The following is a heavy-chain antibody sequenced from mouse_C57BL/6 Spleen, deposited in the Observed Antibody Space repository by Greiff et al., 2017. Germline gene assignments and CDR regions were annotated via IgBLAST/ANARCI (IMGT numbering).Heavy chain of an antibody. D-gene: IGHD4-1*02. CDR3: ARERGQLGGFAY. V-gene: IGHV5-4*01. CDR2: ISDGGSYT. CDR1: GFTFSSYA. J-gene: IGHJ3*01. Sequence: EVQLVESGGGLVKPGGSLKLSCAASGFTFSSYAMSWVRQTPEKRLEWVATISDGGSYTYYPDNVKGRFTISRDNAKNNLYLQMSHLKSEDTAMYYCARERGQLGGFAYWGQGTLVTVSA.